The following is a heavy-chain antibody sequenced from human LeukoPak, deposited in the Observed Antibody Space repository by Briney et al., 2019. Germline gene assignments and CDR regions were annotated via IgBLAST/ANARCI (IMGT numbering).Heavy chain of an antibody. D-gene: IGHD3-10*01. CDR3: ARGSGSYNYYYYMDV. Sequence: SETLSLTCTVSGGSISSSSYYWGWIRQPPGMGLEWIGSIYYSGSTYYNPSLKSRVTISVDTSKNQFSLKLSSVTAADTAVYYCARGSGSYNYYYYMDVWGKGTTVTISS. V-gene: IGHV4-39*07. CDR2: IYYSGST. CDR1: GGSISSSSYY. J-gene: IGHJ6*03.